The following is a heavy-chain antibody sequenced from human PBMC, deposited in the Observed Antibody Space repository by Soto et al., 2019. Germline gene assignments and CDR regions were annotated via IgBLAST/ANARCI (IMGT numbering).Heavy chain of an antibody. CDR3: ARPGFGPLHGLVDV. V-gene: IGHV4-59*08. CDR1: GGSITNYY. J-gene: IGHJ6*02. CDR2: INYDGYS. Sequence: QVQLQESGPGLVKPSETLSLTCTVSGGSITNYYCSWFRQPPGKGLEWIGYINYDGYSAYNLSLKRPVTLSMDASKTQFSLMLESVTATDTAVYYCARPGFGPLHGLVDVWGPGTTVIVSS. D-gene: IGHD3-10*01.